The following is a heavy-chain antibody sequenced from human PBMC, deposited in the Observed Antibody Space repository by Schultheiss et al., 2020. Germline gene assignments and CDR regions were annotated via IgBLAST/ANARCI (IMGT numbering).Heavy chain of an antibody. Sequence: GGSLRLSCAASGFTFSSYGMHWVRQAPGKGLEWVSSISGSDGSTYYEDSVKGRFTISRDNSKNTLYLQMNSLRAEDTAVYYCAKVWVAILNQKPVYYFDYWGQGTLVTVSS. CDR2: ISGSDGST. CDR1: GFTFSSYG. V-gene: IGHV3-23*01. CDR3: AKVWVAILNQKPVYYFDY. D-gene: IGHD3-16*01. J-gene: IGHJ4*02.